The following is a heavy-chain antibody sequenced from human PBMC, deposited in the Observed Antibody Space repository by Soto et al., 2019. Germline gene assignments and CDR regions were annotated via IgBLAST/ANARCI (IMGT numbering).Heavy chain of an antibody. CDR1: GGSISSGGYY. CDR2: IYYSGST. V-gene: IGHV4-31*03. D-gene: IGHD6-13*01. Sequence: QVQLQESGPGLVKPSQTLSLTCTVSGGSISSGGYYWSWIRQHPGKGLEWIGYIYYSGSTYYNPSLKSRVTISVDTSKNQFSLKLSAVTAADTAVYYCARGGIAAAAPPDYWGQGTLVTVSS. J-gene: IGHJ4*02. CDR3: ARGGIAAAAPPDY.